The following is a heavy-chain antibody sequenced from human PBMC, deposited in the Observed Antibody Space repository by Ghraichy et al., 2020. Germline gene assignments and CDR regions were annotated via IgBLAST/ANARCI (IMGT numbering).Heavy chain of an antibody. CDR2: ISSSSSTI. V-gene: IGHV3-48*02. D-gene: IGHD2-2*01. CDR3: ARDRRYCSSTSCYPLN. CDR1: GFTFSSYS. Sequence: GGSLRLSCAASGFTFSSYSMNWVRQAPGKGLEWVLYISSSSSTIYYADSVKGRFTISRDNAKNSLYLQMNSLRDEDTAVYYCARDRRYCSSTSCYPLNWGQGTLVTVSS. J-gene: IGHJ4*02.